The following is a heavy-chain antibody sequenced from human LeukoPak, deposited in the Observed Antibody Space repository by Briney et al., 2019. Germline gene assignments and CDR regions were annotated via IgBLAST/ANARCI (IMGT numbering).Heavy chain of an antibody. CDR1: GFTFRNNW. J-gene: IGHJ4*02. CDR3: ARHDDWNFPC. CDR2: IKEDGREE. Sequence: HPGGSLRLSCAASGFTFRNNWMTWVRQAPGKGLEWVANIKEDGREEYYVDSVKGRFTISRDNAKNSLYLHMNSLRAEDTAVYYCARHDDWNFPCWGQGTLVTVSS. D-gene: IGHD1-7*01. V-gene: IGHV3-7*01.